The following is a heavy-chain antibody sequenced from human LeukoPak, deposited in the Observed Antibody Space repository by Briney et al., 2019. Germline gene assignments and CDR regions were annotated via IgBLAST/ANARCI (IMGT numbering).Heavy chain of an antibody. D-gene: IGHD3-16*01. J-gene: IGHJ4*02. Sequence: PSETLSLTCTVSGGSISSYYWSWIRQPPGKGLEWIGYFHNSGTSTYNPSLKSRVTISADTSKNQFSLKLNSLTTADTAVYYCTRGAGWLIDYWGQGILVTVSS. V-gene: IGHV4-59*01. CDR2: FHNSGTS. CDR3: TRGAGWLIDY. CDR1: GGSISSYY.